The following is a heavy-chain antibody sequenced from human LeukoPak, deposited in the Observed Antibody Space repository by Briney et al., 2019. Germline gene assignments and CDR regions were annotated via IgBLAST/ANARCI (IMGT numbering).Heavy chain of an antibody. V-gene: IGHV3-7*01. D-gene: IGHD6-13*01. J-gene: IGHJ4*02. CDR2: IKPEGDEK. Sequence: GGSLRLSCVASGFTFSTSWMSWIRQAPGKGLEWVAPIKPEGDEKFYVDSVKGGFTFSRDNTKNSLYLQMNSLRDDDTAMYYCARGSNWGGDYWGQGTLVTVSS. CDR1: GFTFSTSW. CDR3: ARGSNWGGDY.